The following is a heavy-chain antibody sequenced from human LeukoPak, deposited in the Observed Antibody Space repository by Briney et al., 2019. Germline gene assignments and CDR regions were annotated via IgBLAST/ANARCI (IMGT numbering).Heavy chain of an antibody. CDR1: GGSISSYY. CDR2: IYYSGST. Sequence: SETLSLTCTVSGGSISSYYWSWIRQPPGKGLEWIGSIYYSGSTYYNPSLKSRVTISVDTSKNQFSLKLSSVTAADTTVYYCARRVGWFGESHGMDVWGQGTTVTVSS. D-gene: IGHD3-10*01. CDR3: ARRVGWFGESHGMDV. J-gene: IGHJ6*02. V-gene: IGHV4-39*01.